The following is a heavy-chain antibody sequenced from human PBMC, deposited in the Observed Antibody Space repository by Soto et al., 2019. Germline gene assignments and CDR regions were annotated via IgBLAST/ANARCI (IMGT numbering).Heavy chain of an antibody. Sequence: QVQLVESGGGVVQPGRSPKLSCEASGFTFSSHGMHWVRQAPGKGLEWVAVIYHDGDSKYYADSVKGRFTISRDNSKNTLYLQMNSLRTEDTAVYYCVRVTSSTWSRPFDSWGQGTLVIVSS. CDR1: GFTFSSHG. CDR2: IYHDGDSK. V-gene: IGHV3-33*01. D-gene: IGHD6-13*01. J-gene: IGHJ4*02. CDR3: VRVTSSTWSRPFDS.